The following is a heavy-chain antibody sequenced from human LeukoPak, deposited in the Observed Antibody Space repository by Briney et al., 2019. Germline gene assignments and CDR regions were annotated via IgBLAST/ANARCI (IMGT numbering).Heavy chain of an antibody. D-gene: IGHD6-13*01. V-gene: IGHV6-1*01. CDR2: TYYRSKWYN. J-gene: IGHJ4*02. Sequence: SQTLSLTCAISGDSVYSNSAAWNWIRQSPSRGLEWLGRTYYRSKWYNDYAVSVKSRITINPDTSKNQFSLQLNSETPEDTAVYYCARDGGDSSSWLPELPYYFDYWGQGTLVTVSS. CDR3: ARDGGDSSSWLPELPYYFDY. CDR1: GDSVYSNSAA.